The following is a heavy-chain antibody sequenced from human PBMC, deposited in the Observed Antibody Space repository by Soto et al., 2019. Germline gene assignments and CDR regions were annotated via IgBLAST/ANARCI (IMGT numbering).Heavy chain of an antibody. CDR1: GFTFSSYA. J-gene: IGHJ4*02. Sequence: GGSLRLSCAASGFTFSSYAMHWVRQAPGKGLEWVAVISYDGSNKYYADSVKGRFTISRDNSKNTLYLQMNSLRAEDTAVYYCARGPGEYDYWGQGTLVTVLL. D-gene: IGHD3-10*01. CDR2: ISYDGSNK. V-gene: IGHV3-30-3*01. CDR3: ARGPGEYDY.